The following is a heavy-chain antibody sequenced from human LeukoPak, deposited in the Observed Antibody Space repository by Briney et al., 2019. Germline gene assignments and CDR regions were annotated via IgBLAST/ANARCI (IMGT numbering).Heavy chain of an antibody. V-gene: IGHV4-59*01. CDR2: IYYSGST. J-gene: IGHJ6*03. Sequence: SETLSLTCTVSGGSISSYYWSWIRQPPGKGLEWIGYIYYSGSTNYNPSLKSRVTISVDTSKNQFSLKLSSVTAADTAVYYCARRRQGHYYYYYYMDVWGKGTTVTISS. CDR3: ARRRQGHYYYYYYMDV. CDR1: GGSISSYY.